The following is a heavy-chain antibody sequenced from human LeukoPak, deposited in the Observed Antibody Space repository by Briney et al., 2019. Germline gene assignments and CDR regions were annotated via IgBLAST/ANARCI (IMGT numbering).Heavy chain of an antibody. D-gene: IGHD3-16*02. CDR1: GGSFSGYY. CDR2: INHSGST. Sequence: SETLSLTCAVYGGSFSGYYWSWIRQPPGKGLEWIGEINHSGSTNYNPSLKSRVTISVDTSKNQFSLKLSSVTAADTAVYYCARGRYYDYVRGSYRNDAFDIWGQGTMVTVSS. V-gene: IGHV4-34*01. CDR3: ARGRYYDYVRGSYRNDAFDI. J-gene: IGHJ3*02.